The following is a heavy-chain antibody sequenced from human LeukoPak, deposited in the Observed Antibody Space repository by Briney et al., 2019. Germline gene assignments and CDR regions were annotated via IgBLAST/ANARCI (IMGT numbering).Heavy chain of an antibody. CDR3: ATPFDY. Sequence: GGSLRLSCVPSAFTFNTYRMNWARHAPGKGLEWLSYLSGDSNTIYYADSVKGRFTISRDNGKNSLYLQMSSLRADDTAVYYGATPFDYWGQGTLVTVSS. CDR1: AFTFNTYR. CDR2: LSGDSNTI. V-gene: IGHV3-48*01. J-gene: IGHJ4*02.